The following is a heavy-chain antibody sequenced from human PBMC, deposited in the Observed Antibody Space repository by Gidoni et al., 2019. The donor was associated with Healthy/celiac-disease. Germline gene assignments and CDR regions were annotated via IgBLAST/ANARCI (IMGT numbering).Heavy chain of an antibody. CDR3: AKDRVLGIAAARNWNGDYYYYMDV. CDR2: IRYDGSNK. CDR1: GFTFSSYG. V-gene: IGHV3-30*02. D-gene: IGHD6-13*01. Sequence: QVQLVESGGGVVQPGGSLRLSCSASGFTFSSYGLPWVRQAPGKGLEWVAFIRYDGSNKYYADSVKGRFTISRENSKNTLYLQMNSLRAEDTAVYYCAKDRVLGIAAARNWNGDYYYYMDVWGKGTTVTVSS. J-gene: IGHJ6*03.